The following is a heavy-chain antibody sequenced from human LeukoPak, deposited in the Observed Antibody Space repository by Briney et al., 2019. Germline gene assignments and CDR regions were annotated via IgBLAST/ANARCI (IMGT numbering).Heavy chain of an antibody. CDR3: TRAGYYDSRGYYDY. V-gene: IGHV3-49*04. J-gene: IGHJ4*02. CDR2: IRSKAYGETT. D-gene: IGHD3-22*01. Sequence: GGSLRLSCTASGFTFGDYAMSWVRQAPWKGLEWVGFIRSKAYGETTEYAESVKGRFTISRDDSKSIAYLQMNNLQTEDTGVYYCTRAGYYDSRGYYDYWGQGTLVTVSS. CDR1: GFTFGDYA.